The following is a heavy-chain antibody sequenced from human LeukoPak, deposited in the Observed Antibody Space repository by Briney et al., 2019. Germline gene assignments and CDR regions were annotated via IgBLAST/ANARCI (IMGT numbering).Heavy chain of an antibody. CDR3: ARVPAPGKYSSSSRPDY. V-gene: IGHV1-46*01. CDR2: INPSGGST. Sequence: GASVKVSCEASGYTFTSYYMHWVRQAPGQGLEWMGIINPSGGSTSYAQKFQGRVTMTRDTSTSTVYMELSSLRSEDTAVYYCARVPAPGKYSSSSRPDYWGQGTLVTVSS. CDR1: GYTFTSYY. D-gene: IGHD6-6*01. J-gene: IGHJ4*02.